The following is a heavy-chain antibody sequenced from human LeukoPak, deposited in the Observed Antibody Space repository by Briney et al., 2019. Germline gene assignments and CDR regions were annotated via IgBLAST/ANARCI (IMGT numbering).Heavy chain of an antibody. V-gene: IGHV4-59*01. CDR1: GGSISSYY. Sequence: PSETLSLTCTVSGGSISSYYWSCIRQPPGKGLEWIGYIYYSGSTNYNPSLKSRVTISVDTSKNQFSLKLSSVTAADTAVYYCARGQGQRCVGTWFDTWGQGTLVTVSS. CDR3: ARGQGQRCVGTWFDT. J-gene: IGHJ5*02. D-gene: IGHD5-18*01. CDR2: IYYSGST.